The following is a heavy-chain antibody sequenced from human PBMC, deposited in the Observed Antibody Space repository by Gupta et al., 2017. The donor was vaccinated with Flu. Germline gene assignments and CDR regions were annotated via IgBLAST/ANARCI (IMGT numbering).Heavy chain of an antibody. CDR3: ARDRGYCSSTSCHSSPYYFDY. Sequence: RQAPGQGLEGMGRINPNSGGTNYEQKFQGRVTMTRDTSISTAYMELSRLRSDDTAVYYCARDRGYCSSTSCHSSPYYFDYWGQGTLVTVSS. J-gene: IGHJ4*02. D-gene: IGHD2-2*01. V-gene: IGHV1-2*06. CDR2: INPNSGGT.